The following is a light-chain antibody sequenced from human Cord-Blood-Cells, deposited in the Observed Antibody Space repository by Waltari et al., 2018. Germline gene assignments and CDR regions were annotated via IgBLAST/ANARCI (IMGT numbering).Light chain of an antibody. J-gene: IGKJ4*01. CDR1: QDISNY. CDR3: QQYDNLPLT. CDR2: DAS. Sequence: DIQMTQSPSSLSASVGDRVTITCQASQDISNYLNWYQQKPGKAPKLLIYDASNLETGVPSRFSGSGSGTDFTFTISSLQPEDIATYCCQQYDNLPLTFGGGTKVESK. V-gene: IGKV1-33*01.